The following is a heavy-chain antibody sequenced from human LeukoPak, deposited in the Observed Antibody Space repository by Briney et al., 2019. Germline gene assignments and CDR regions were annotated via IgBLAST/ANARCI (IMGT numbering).Heavy chain of an antibody. D-gene: IGHD3-10*01. CDR1: GFTFGDHA. V-gene: IGHV3-49*04. CDR2: IRSKGYGGTT. CDR3: TRVRSGNDFDY. Sequence: GGSLRLSCSASGFTFGDHAMSWVRQAPGKGLEWVGFIRSKGYGGTTEYAASVEGRFSLSRDDSKSFVYLQMSSLKTEDAAVYYCTRVRSGNDFDYWGQGTLVTVSS. J-gene: IGHJ4*02.